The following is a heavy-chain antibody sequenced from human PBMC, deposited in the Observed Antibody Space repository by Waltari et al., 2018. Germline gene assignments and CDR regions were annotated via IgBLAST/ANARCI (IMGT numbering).Heavy chain of an antibody. V-gene: IGHV3-21*01. D-gene: IGHD6-19*01. CDR3: TRDLYGSGGDYFDP. CDR2: IIGMGSSNI. CDR1: GFSFSSYA. J-gene: IGHJ4*02. Sequence: DVQLVESGGGLVKPGGSLRLSCAASGFSFSSYAMNWVGLAPGRGMEWVASIIGMGSSNIVYTEFVKGRFTISRDNAKNSLFLQMNSLRAEDTAVYYCTRDLYGSGGDYFDPWGQGTLVTVSS.